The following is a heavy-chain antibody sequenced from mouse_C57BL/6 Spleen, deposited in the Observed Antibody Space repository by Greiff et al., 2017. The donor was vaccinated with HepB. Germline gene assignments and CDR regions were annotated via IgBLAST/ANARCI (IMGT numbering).Heavy chain of an antibody. V-gene: IGHV1-85*01. CDR2: IYPRDGST. D-gene: IGHD1-1*01. J-gene: IGHJ2*01. Sequence: VQLQQSGPGLVKPGASVKLSCKASGYTFTSYDINWVRQRPGQGLEWIGWIYPRDGSTKYNEKFKGKSTLTVATSSSTAYMELHSLTSEDSAFYFCARSVVYYYGSSSPWGQGTTLTVSS. CDR1: GYTFTSYD. CDR3: ARSVVYYYGSSSP.